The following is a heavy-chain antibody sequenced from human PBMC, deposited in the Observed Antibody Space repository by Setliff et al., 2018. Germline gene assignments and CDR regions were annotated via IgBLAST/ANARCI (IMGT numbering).Heavy chain of an antibody. CDR1: GGSISSGSYY. V-gene: IGHV4-61*02. D-gene: IGHD3-3*01. J-gene: IGHJ4*02. CDR2: LHTSGST. Sequence: PSETLSLTCAVSGGSISSGSYYWSWIRQPAGKGLEWVGRLHTSGSTNYNPSLKGRVSISVDTAENQVSLKVNSVTAADTGVYYCARLNFWSGFWYFTLWGQGTPVTVSS. CDR3: ARLNFWSGFWYFTL.